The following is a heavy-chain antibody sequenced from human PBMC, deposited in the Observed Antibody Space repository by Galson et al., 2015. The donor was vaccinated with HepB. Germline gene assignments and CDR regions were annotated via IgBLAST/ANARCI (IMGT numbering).Heavy chain of an antibody. D-gene: IGHD1-26*01. J-gene: IGHJ2*01. CDR3: ARVASVGVGAPPYWYFDL. V-gene: IGHV3-11*06. Sequence: SLRLSCAASGFTFSDYYMSWIRQAPGKGLEWVSYISSSSSYTNYADSVKGRFTISRDNAKNSLYLQMNSLRAEDTAVYYCARVASVGVGAPPYWYFDLWGRGTLVTVSS. CDR2: ISSSSSYT. CDR1: GFTFSDYY.